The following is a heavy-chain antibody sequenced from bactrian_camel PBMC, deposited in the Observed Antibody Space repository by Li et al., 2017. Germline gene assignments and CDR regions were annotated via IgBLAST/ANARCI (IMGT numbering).Heavy chain of an antibody. Sequence: HVQLVESGGGSVEAGGSLRLSCAGSLGTFTKYCGYCMGWFRQAPGKEHEGVAAIEESGTSSYFDSAKGRFAISRHISNNTLSLQMNNLNSEDTAMYYCAASVNARDCSGPYAVGAQEARTAYRGQGTEVTVS. CDR2: IEESGTS. CDR1: LGTFTKYCGYC. V-gene: IGHV3S26*01. D-gene: IGHD2*01. J-gene: IGHJ4*01. CDR3: AASVNARDCSGPYAVGAQEARTAY.